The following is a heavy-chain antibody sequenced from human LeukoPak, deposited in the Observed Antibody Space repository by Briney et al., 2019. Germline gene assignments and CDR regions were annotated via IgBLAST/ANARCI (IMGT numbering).Heavy chain of an antibody. Sequence: PGGSLRLSCAASGFTFSNYQMNWVRQVPGKGLEWISYISDRGSPTYYADAVKGRFTVSRDNTKNSLYLQMNSLRVDDTAVYYCAREKYHSGWYGWFDPWGQGTLVTVSS. V-gene: IGHV3-48*03. CDR3: AREKYHSGWYGWFDP. CDR2: ISDRGSPT. CDR1: GFTFSNYQ. D-gene: IGHD6-19*01. J-gene: IGHJ5*02.